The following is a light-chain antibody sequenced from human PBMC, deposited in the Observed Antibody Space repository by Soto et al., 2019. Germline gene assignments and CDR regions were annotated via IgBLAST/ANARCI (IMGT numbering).Light chain of an antibody. Sequence: PGERATLSCRASQRVSSSYLAWYQQKPGQAPRLLIYGASSRATGIPDRFSASGSGTDFTLTITRLEPEDFAVYYCQQYGSSPWMFGQGTKVEIK. CDR1: QRVSSSY. CDR2: GAS. CDR3: QQYGSSPWM. J-gene: IGKJ1*01. V-gene: IGKV3-20*01.